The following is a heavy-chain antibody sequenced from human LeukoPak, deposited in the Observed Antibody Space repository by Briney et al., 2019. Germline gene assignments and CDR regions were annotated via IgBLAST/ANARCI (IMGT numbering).Heavy chain of an antibody. CDR1: GYTFSNYG. J-gene: IGHJ4*02. CDR3: AREIYGRFDY. V-gene: IGHV1-18*01. D-gene: IGHD4-17*01. CDR2: ISGYNGNT. Sequence: ASVKVSCKASGYTFSNYGISWVRQAPGQGLECMGWISGYNGNTNYAQKLQGRVTMTTDTSTRTAYMELRGLTSDDTAVYYCAREIYGRFDYWGQGTLVTVSS.